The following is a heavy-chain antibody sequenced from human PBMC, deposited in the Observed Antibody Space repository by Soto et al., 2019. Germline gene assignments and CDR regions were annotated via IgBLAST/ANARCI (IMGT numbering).Heavy chain of an antibody. V-gene: IGHV1-69*02. Sequence: QVQLVQSGAEVKKPGSSVKVSCKASGGTFSSYTISWVRQAPGQGLEWMGRIIPILGIANYAQKLQGRVTITADKSRSTAYMELSSLRSEDTDVYYCAGKSGYERQKPDYWGQGTLVTVFS. J-gene: IGHJ4*02. CDR2: IIPILGIA. CDR3: AGKSGYERQKPDY. CDR1: GGTFSSYT. D-gene: IGHD5-12*01.